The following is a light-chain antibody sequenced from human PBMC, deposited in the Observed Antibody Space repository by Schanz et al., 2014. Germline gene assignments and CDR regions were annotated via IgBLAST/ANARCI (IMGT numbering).Light chain of an antibody. J-gene: IGKJ1*01. CDR3: QQYGSSPWT. Sequence: IAVTQSPATLSVSPGESATLSCRASQSVSTNLAWYQQKPGQAPRLLIYGASTRATGIPDRFSGSGSGTDFTLTISKLEPEDCAVYYCQQYGSSPWTFGQGTKVEIK. CDR1: QSVSTN. CDR2: GAS. V-gene: IGKV3-20*01.